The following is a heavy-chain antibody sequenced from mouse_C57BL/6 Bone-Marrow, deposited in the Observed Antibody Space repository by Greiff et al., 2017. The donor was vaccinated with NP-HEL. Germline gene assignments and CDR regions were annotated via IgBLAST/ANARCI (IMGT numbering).Heavy chain of an antibody. CDR2: IDPSDSYT. CDR1: GYTFTSYW. V-gene: IGHV1-69*01. D-gene: IGHD2-5*01. CDR3: ARRPSYYSNYDYAMDY. J-gene: IGHJ4*01. Sequence: QVQLQQPGAELVMPGASVKLSCKASGYTFTSYWMHWVKQRPGQGLEWIGEIDPSDSYTNSNQKFKGKSTLTVDKSSSTAYMQLSSLTSEDSAVYYCARRPSYYSNYDYAMDYWGQGTSVTVSS.